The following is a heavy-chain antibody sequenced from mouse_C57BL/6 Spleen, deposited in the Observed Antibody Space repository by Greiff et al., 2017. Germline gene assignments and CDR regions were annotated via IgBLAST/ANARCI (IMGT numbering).Heavy chain of an antibody. J-gene: IGHJ3*01. V-gene: IGHV14-4*01. CDR1: GFNIKDDY. Sequence: VQLQQSGAELVRPGASVKLSCTASGFNIKDDYMHWVKQRPAQGLEWIGWIDPENGDTEYASKFQGKATITADTSSNTAYLQLSSLTSEDTAVYYCTTGQLRPQFDYWGQGTLVTVSA. CDR2: IDPENGDT. CDR3: TTGQLRPQFDY. D-gene: IGHD3-2*02.